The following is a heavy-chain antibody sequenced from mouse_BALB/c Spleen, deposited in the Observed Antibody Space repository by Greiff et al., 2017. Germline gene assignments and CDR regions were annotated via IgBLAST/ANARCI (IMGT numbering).Heavy chain of an antibody. Sequence: QVQLKESGAELARPGASVKMSCKASGYTFTSYTMHWVKQRPGQGLEWIGYINPSSGYTNYNQKFKDKATLTADKSSSTAYMQLSSLTSEDSAVYYCARDIPTATGFDYWGQGTTLTVSS. CDR2: INPSSGYT. CDR3: ARDIPTATGFDY. J-gene: IGHJ2*01. V-gene: IGHV1-4*01. CDR1: GYTFTSYT. D-gene: IGHD1-2*01.